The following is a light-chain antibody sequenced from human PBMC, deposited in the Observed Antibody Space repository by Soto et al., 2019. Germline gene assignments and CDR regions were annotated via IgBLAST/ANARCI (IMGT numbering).Light chain of an antibody. CDR1: SSNIGKNY. CDR3: GTWDSSLTAVV. CDR2: DNN. Sequence: QSVLTQPPSVSAAPGQKVTISCSGSSSNIGKNYVSWYQQFPGTAPKLLIYDNNNRPSGIPDRFSGSKSGTSATLGITGLQTGDEADYYCGTWDSSLTAVVFGGGTQLTV. V-gene: IGLV1-51*01. J-gene: IGLJ2*01.